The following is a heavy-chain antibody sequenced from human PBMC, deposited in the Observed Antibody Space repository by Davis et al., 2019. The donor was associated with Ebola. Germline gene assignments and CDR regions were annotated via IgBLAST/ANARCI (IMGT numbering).Heavy chain of an antibody. D-gene: IGHD3-3*01. Sequence: SETLSLTCTVSGGSISSYYWSWIRQPPGKGLEWIGYIYYSGSTNYNPSLKSRVTISVDTSKNQFSLKLSSVTAADTAVYYCARDNDLGAFDIWGQGTMVTVSS. CDR1: GGSISSYY. J-gene: IGHJ3*02. CDR3: ARDNDLGAFDI. V-gene: IGHV4-59*01. CDR2: IYYSGST.